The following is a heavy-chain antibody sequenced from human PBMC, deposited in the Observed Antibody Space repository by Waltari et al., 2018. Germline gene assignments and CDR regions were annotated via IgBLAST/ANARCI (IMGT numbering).Heavy chain of an antibody. D-gene: IGHD1-26*01. CDR1: GYPFNNYG. Sequence: QVEESGGGVVQPGGSLRLSCVASGYPFNNYGMHWVRQAPGKGLGWLAVIASDGSGKYYADSVKGRFTMSRDKSKSMVYLQMNSLRPEDTAVYYCAKAGGIYNYPLDPWGQGTLVTVSS. J-gene: IGHJ5*02. CDR2: IASDGSGK. CDR3: AKAGGIYNYPLDP. V-gene: IGHV3-30*18.